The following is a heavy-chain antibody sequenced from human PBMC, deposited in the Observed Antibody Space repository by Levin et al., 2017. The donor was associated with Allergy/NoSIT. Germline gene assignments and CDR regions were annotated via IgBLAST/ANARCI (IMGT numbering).Heavy chain of an antibody. CDR2: ISGSGGST. CDR3: AKDRVSSGWKFDS. Sequence: GESLKISCAASGFTFSSYAMSWVRQAPGKGLEWVSTISGSGGSTYYADSVKGRFTISRDNSKNTLYLQMNSLRAEDTAVYYCAKDRVSSGWKFDSWGQGTQVTVSS. D-gene: IGHD6-19*01. V-gene: IGHV3-23*01. J-gene: IGHJ4*02. CDR1: GFTFSSYA.